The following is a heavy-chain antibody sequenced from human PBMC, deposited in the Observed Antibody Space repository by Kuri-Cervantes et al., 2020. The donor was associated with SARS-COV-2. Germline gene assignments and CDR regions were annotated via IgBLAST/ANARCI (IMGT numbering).Heavy chain of an antibody. D-gene: IGHD3-16*01. J-gene: IGHJ4*02. CDR1: GFTFSSYS. Sequence: GESLKISCAASGFTFSSYSMNWVRQAPGKGLEWVSSISSSSSYIYYADAVKGQFTISRDNAKNSMYLQMSSLRAEDTAVYYCARDQDDYVWGSYNYFDFWGQGTMVTVSS. V-gene: IGHV3-21*01. CDR3: ARDQDDYVWGSYNYFDF. CDR2: ISSSSSYI.